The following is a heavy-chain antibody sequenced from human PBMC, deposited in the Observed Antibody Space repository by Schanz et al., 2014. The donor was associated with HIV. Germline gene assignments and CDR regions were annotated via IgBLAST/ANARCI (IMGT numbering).Heavy chain of an antibody. CDR3: ARGDPYYFDN. V-gene: IGHV3-21*01. J-gene: IGHJ4*02. Sequence: EVHLVESGGGLVTPGESLTISCAASGFTFSSFNMNWVRQAPGKGLEWISSISSTSSSIYYASSVRGRFSISRDNAKNSLFLQMTSLGDDDTAVYYCARGDPYYFDNWGQGMLVSVSS. CDR1: GFTFSSFN. CDR2: ISSTSSSI.